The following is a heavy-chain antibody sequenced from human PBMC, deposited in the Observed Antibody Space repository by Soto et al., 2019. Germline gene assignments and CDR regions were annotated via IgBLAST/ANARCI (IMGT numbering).Heavy chain of an antibody. CDR2: IVPSLDTT. J-gene: IGHJ6*02. V-gene: IGHV1-69*11. D-gene: IGHD3-16*02. CDR3: ARWPQPRYTADPYAVDV. CDR1: GGTFSSSG. Sequence: QVHLVQSGTEVKKHGSSVKVSCKASGGTFSSSGFSWVRQAPGQGLEWMGMIVPSLDTTNYAQQFQARVTITADEVTSTAYMELRSLRSEDTAVYYCARWPQPRYTADPYAVDVWGQGTRVIGSS.